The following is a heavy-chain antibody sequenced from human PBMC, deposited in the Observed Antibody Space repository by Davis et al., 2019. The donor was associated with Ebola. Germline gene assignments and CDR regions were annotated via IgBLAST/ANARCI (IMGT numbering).Heavy chain of an antibody. Sequence: SETLSLTCTVSGGSISSGGYYWSWIRQHPGKGLEWIGYIYYSGSTYYNPSLKSRVTISVDTSKNQFSLKLSSVTAADTAVYHCARVGTTIDYYYYYGMDVWGQGTTVTVSS. CDR3: ARVGTTIDYYYYYGMDV. D-gene: IGHD1-7*01. V-gene: IGHV4-31*03. CDR1: GGSISSGGYY. CDR2: IYYSGST. J-gene: IGHJ6*02.